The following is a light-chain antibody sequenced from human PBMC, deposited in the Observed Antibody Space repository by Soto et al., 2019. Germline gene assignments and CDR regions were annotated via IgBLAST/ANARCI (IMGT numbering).Light chain of an antibody. V-gene: IGKV1-39*01. J-gene: IGKJ4*01. CDR2: GAS. Sequence: DIQMTQSPSSLSASVGDIVTITCRTSQSISRYLNWYQQKPGRAPKLLIYGASTLESGVPSRFSGSGSGTDFTLTINNLQPEDFASYFCQESYSTPLTFGGGTKVDIK. CDR1: QSISRY. CDR3: QESYSTPLT.